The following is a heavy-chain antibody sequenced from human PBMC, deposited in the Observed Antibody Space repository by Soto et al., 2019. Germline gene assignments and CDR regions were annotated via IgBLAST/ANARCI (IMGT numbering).Heavy chain of an antibody. D-gene: IGHD1-26*01. J-gene: IGHJ3*01. Sequence: QLQLQESGPGLVRPSETLSLTCTVSGGSITNSGYYWGWIRQPPGKGLEWIGSVYYSGATYYNPSLKSRVTISVDKSKNQFALRLTSVTAADTAVFYCADYSGTYNDAFDVWGQGTRVTVSS. CDR2: VYYSGAT. CDR3: ADYSGTYNDAFDV. CDR1: GGSITNSGYY. V-gene: IGHV4-39*01.